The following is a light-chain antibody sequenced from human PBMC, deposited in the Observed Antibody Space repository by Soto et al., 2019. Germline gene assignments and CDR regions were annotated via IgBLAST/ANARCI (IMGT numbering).Light chain of an antibody. CDR3: QQYGSSRT. CDR1: QSVSSY. J-gene: IGKJ1*01. Sequence: EIVLTQSPATLSLSPGERATLSCRASQSVSSYLAWHQQKPGQAPRLLIYGASSRATGIPDRFSGSGSGTDFTLTISRLEPEDFAVYYCQQYGSSRTFGQGTKVDIK. V-gene: IGKV3-20*01. CDR2: GAS.